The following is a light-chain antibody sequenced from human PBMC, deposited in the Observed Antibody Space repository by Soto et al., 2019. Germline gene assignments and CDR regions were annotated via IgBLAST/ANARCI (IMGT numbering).Light chain of an antibody. V-gene: IGKV1-13*02. CDR1: QGISSA. CDR3: QQFNSYPFT. J-gene: IGKJ3*01. CDR2: DAS. Sequence: AIPLTQSPSSLSASVGDRVTITCRASQGISSALAWYQQKPGKTPNLLIYDASSLESGVPSRFSGSGSGTDFTLTISSLQPEDFATYYCQQFNSYPFTFGPGTKVDIK.